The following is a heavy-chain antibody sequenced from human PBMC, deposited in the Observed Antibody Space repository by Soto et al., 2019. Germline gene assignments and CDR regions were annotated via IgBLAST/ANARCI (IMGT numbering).Heavy chain of an antibody. D-gene: IGHD3-3*01. CDR1: GFTFSNAW. V-gene: IGHV3-15*07. CDR3: TRVDGIFGAVPFGMDV. J-gene: IGHJ6*02. CDR2: IKSNTDGGTT. Sequence: EVQLVESGGGLVKPGGSLRLSCAASGFTFSNAWMNWVRQAPGKGLEWVGRIKSNTDGGTTDYAAPVKGRFTISRDESQTTLYLQMNSLKTGDSAVYYCTRVDGIFGAVPFGMDVWGQGNTVIVSS.